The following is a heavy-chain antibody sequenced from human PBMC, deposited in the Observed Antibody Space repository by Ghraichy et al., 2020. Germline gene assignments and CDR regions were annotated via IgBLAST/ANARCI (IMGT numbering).Heavy chain of an antibody. CDR1: GDSIISSSYY. V-gene: IGHV4-39*01. Sequence: SETLSLTCSVSGDSIISSSYYWDWIRQPPGKGLEWIGSIYYSGTTYYSPSLKTRVTVSIDTSKNQFSLRLNSVTATDTAVYYCARRAGGYQYFYGLDVWGQGTTVIVSS. CDR2: IYYSGTT. J-gene: IGHJ6*02. CDR3: ARRAGGYQYFYGLDV. D-gene: IGHD2-15*01.